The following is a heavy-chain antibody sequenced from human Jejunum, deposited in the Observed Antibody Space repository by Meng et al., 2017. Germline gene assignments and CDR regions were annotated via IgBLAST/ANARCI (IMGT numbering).Heavy chain of an antibody. Sequence: VQLVESAGGLDLRGGALRLSCAASEFSLSNFAMSWVRQAPGKGLEWVSVISGRGGSTDYADSVKGRFTISRDSSKSTLYLQMNSLRAEDTAVYYCVKASGDSPNKNFDSWGQGTLVTVSS. CDR1: EFSLSNFA. CDR2: ISGRGGST. J-gene: IGHJ4*02. V-gene: IGHV3-23*04. D-gene: IGHD1/OR15-1a*01. CDR3: VKASGDSPNKNFDS.